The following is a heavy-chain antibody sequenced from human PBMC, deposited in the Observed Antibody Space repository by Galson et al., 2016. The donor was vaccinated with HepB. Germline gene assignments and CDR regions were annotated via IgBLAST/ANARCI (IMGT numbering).Heavy chain of an antibody. CDR3: AGAPLEARNYYYYAMDV. CDR2: IWYDGSAK. J-gene: IGHJ6*02. CDR1: GFTFTNYG. D-gene: IGHD5-24*01. Sequence: SLRLSCAASGFTFTNYGMHWVRQAPGKGLEWVALIWYDGSAKYYADSVKGRFTVSRDNSKNTLYLQLNNLRTDDTALYYCAGAPLEARNYYYYAMDVWGQGTTVTVSS. V-gene: IGHV3-33*01.